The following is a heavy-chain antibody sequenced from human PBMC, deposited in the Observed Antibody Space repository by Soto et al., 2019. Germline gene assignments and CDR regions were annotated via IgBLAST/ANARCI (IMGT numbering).Heavy chain of an antibody. CDR1: GYTFSNYF. CDR2: ISAYNGNI. J-gene: IGHJ4*02. Sequence: QVQLVQSGAEVKKPGASVKVSCKASGYTFSNYFISRVRQAPGQGLEWMGWISAYNGNIKFAQKVQGRVTMTTDTFTCTVYMEMRSLRSDETAVYYCARDPTGEGAAMFDFWGQGTLVTVSS. CDR3: ARDPTGEGAAMFDF. V-gene: IGHV1-18*01. D-gene: IGHD3-10*01.